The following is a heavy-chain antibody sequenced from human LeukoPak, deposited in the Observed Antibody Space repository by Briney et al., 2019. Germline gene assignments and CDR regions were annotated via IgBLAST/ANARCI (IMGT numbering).Heavy chain of an antibody. CDR1: GFTFSSYA. V-gene: IGHV3-48*04. Sequence: RTGGSLRLSGAASGFTFSSYAMSWVRQAPGKGLEWLSYINIGGTNTHYADSVKGRFTISRDNAKKSLYLEMNNLRAEDTAVYYCATDGAGFDTWGQGVLVTVSS. CDR2: INIGGTNT. J-gene: IGHJ5*02. CDR3: ATDGAGFDT.